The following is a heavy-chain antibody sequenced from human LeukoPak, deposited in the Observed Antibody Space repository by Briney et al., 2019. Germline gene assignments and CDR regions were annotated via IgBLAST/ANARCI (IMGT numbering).Heavy chain of an antibody. J-gene: IGHJ4*02. CDR1: GGSISSNNYY. V-gene: IGHV4-39*01. CDR2: IYYSGST. CDR3: ASSPSGYWWNFDC. Sequence: KPSETLSLTCTVSGGSISSNNYYWGWIRQPPGKGLEWIGSIYYSGSTYNNPSLKSRVTISVDTTKNQFSLKLTSVTAADTAVYYYASSPSGYWWNFDCWGQGTLVTVSS. D-gene: IGHD3-22*01.